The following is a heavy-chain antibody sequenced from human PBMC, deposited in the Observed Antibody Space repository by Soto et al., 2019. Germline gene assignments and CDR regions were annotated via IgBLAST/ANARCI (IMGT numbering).Heavy chain of an antibody. D-gene: IGHD4-17*01. CDR1: GGSISSGDYY. CDR2: IYYSGST. V-gene: IGHV4-30-4*01. Sequence: PSETLSLTCTVSGGSISSGDYYWSWIRQPPGKGLEWIGYIYYSGSTYYNPSLKSRVTISVDTSKNQFSLKLSSVTAADTAVYYCARDFRSTYGDYGGDYYYYGMDVWG. J-gene: IGHJ6*01. CDR3: ARDFRSTYGDYGGDYYYYGMDV.